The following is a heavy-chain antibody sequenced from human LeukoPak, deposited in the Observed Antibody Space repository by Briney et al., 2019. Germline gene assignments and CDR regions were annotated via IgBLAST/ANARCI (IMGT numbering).Heavy chain of an antibody. CDR2: ISSSGSTI. J-gene: IGHJ4*02. CDR3: ASLSSYYDFWSGYPD. Sequence: GGSLRLSCAASGFTFSSYEMNWVRQAPGKGLEWVSYISSSGSTIYYADSVKGRFTISRDNAKNSLYLQMNSLRAEDTAVYYCASLSSYYDFWSGYPDWGQGTLVTVSP. CDR1: GFTFSSYE. D-gene: IGHD3-3*01. V-gene: IGHV3-48*03.